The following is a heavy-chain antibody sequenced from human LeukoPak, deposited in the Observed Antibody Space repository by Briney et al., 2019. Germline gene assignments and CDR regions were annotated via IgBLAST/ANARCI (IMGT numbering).Heavy chain of an antibody. V-gene: IGHV3-74*01. D-gene: IGHD3/OR15-3a*01. CDR2: INSDGSST. Sequence: GGSLRLSCAASGFTFSSYWMHWVRQAPGKGLVWVSRINSDGSSTSYADSVKGRFTISRDNAKNTLYLQMNSLRAEDTAVYYCARPNYGFNWFDPWGQGTLVTVSS. J-gene: IGHJ5*02. CDR1: GFTFSSYW. CDR3: ARPNYGFNWFDP.